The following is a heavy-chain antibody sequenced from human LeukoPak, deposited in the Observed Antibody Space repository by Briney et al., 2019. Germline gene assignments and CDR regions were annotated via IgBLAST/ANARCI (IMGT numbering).Heavy chain of an antibody. D-gene: IGHD3-10*01. CDR3: ARGVRGVTLVYFDY. V-gene: IGHV4-59*01. CDR1: GGSISSYY. J-gene: IGHJ4*02. CDR2: IYYSGST. Sequence: SVTLSLTCTVSGGSISSYYWSWIRQPPGKGLEWIGYIYYSGSTNYNPSLKGRVTISVDTSKNQFSLKLSSVTAADTAVYCCARGVRGVTLVYFDYWGQGTLVTVSS.